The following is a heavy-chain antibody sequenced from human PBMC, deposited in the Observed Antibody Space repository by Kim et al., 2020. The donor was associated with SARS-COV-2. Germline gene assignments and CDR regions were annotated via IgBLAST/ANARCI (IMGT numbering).Heavy chain of an antibody. J-gene: IGHJ6*02. D-gene: IGHD3-16*01. CDR3: ARGGYDWGWYYYGMDV. V-gene: IGHV6-1*01. CDR2: TYYRSKWYN. CDR1: GDSVSSNSAA. Sequence: SQTLSLTCAISGDSVSSNSAAWNWIRQSPSRGLEWLGRTYYRSKWYNDYAVSVKSRITINPDTSKNQFSLQLNSVTPEDTAVYYCARGGYDWGWYYYGMDVWGQGTTVTVSS.